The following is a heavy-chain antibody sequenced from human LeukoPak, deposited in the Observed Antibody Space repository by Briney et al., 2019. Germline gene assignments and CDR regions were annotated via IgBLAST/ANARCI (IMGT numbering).Heavy chain of an antibody. V-gene: IGHV4-39*07. CDR3: ARGDCSGSICYSPMDV. Sequence: PSETLSLTCTVSGASISSSTYYWGWIRQPPGKGLEWIGSASYSGNTYYNPSLKSRVTILVDTSKNQFSLKVSSVTAADTAVYYCARGDCSGSICYSPMDVWGTGTTVTVSS. J-gene: IGHJ6*03. D-gene: IGHD2-21*01. CDR1: GASISSSTYY. CDR2: ASYSGNT.